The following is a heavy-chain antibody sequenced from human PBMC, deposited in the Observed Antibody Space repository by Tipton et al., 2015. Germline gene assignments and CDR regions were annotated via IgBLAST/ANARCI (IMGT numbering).Heavy chain of an antibody. CDR3: ARDEDGWLESGNYHYDMDV. Sequence: QLVQSGAEVKKPGSSVKVSCKASGGTFSTYAISWVRQAPGQGLEWMGGIIPVFGTANYAQKFQGRVTITADKSTSTAYLELSSLRSEDTAVYYCARDEDGWLESGNYHYDMDVWGQGTTVTVSS. D-gene: IGHD5-24*01. V-gene: IGHV1-69*06. CDR1: GGTFSTYA. CDR2: IIPVFGTA. J-gene: IGHJ6*02.